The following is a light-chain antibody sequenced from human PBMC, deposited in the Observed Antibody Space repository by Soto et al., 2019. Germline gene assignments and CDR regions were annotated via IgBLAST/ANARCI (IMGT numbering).Light chain of an antibody. CDR2: EVN. Sequence: QSALTQPPSASGSPGQSVTISCTGTSSDVGGYNYVSWYQQHPGKAPKLIIYEVNKRPSGVPDRFSGSKSGNTASLTVSGLQAEDEADYYCTSYAGSNSYVFGTGTQLTVL. CDR3: TSYAGSNSYV. J-gene: IGLJ1*01. V-gene: IGLV2-8*01. CDR1: SSDVGGYNY.